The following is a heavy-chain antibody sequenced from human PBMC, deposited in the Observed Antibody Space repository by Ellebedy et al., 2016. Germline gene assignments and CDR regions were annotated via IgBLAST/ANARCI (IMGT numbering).Heavy chain of an antibody. D-gene: IGHD5-18*01. CDR2: IIPILGIA. CDR3: ARVVDTAMGPLVSDY. V-gene: IGHV1-69*04. Sequence: SVKVSCXASGGTFSSYAISWVRQAPGQGLEWMGRIIPILGIANYAQKFQGRVTITADKSTSTAYMELSSLRSEDTAVYYCARVVDTAMGPLVSDYWGQGTLVTVSS. CDR1: GGTFSSYA. J-gene: IGHJ4*02.